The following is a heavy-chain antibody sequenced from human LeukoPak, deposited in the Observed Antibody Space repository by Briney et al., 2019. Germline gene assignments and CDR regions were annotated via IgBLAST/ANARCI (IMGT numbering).Heavy chain of an antibody. CDR2: IRFDGSNK. CDR3: AKGYYGSGTYGWFDP. CDR1: GFTFRSFG. Sequence: GGSLRLSCGASGFTFRSFGMHWVRQAPGKGLEWVAFIRFDGSNKYYADSVKGRFTISRDNSKNTLFLQVNSLRAEDTAVYYCAKGYYGSGTYGWFDPWGQGTLVTVSS. J-gene: IGHJ5*02. D-gene: IGHD3-10*01. V-gene: IGHV3-30*02.